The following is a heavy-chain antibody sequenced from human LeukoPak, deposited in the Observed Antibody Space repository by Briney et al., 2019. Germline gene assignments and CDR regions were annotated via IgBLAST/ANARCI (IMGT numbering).Heavy chain of an antibody. V-gene: IGHV3-9*01. D-gene: IGHD3-16*01. Sequence: PGGSLRLSCAASGFTFDDYAMHWVRHAPGKGLEWVSGISWNSGSIGYADSVKGRFTISRDNAKNSLYLQMNSLRAEDTALYYSAKALGLDYYYYGMDVWGQGTTVTVSS. J-gene: IGHJ6*02. CDR3: AKALGLDYYYYGMDV. CDR1: GFTFDDYA. CDR2: ISWNSGSI.